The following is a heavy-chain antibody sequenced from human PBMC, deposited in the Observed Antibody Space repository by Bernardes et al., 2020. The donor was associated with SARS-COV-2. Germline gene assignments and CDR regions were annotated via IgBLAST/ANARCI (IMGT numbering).Heavy chain of an antibody. CDR1: GFTVSSNY. CDR2: IYSGGST. D-gene: IGHD3-22*01. J-gene: IGHJ4*02. V-gene: IGHV3-66*01. CDR3: AKERDSSGYFDY. Sequence: VETLFLSCAASGFTVSSNYMSWVRQAPGKGLEWVSVIYSGGSTYYADSVKGRFTISRDNSKNTLYLQMNSLRVEDTAVYYCAKERDSSGYFDYWGQGTLVTGSA.